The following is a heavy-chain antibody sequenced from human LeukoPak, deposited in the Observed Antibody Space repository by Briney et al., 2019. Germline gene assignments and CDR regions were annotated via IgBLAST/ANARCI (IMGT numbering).Heavy chain of an antibody. CDR3: ARIPDAKHSSSSY. J-gene: IGHJ4*02. V-gene: IGHV4-4*02. CDR2: IYHSGST. CDR1: GFTFSSYW. Sequence: PGGSLRLSCAASGFTFSSYWMSWVRQAPGKGLEWIGYIYHSGSTYYNPSLKSRVTISVDRSKNQFSLKLSSVTAADTAVYYCARIPDAKHSSSSYWGQGTLVTVSS. D-gene: IGHD6-6*01.